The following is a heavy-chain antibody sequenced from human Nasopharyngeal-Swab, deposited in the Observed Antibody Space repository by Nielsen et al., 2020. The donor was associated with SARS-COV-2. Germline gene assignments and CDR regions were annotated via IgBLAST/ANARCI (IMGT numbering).Heavy chain of an antibody. V-gene: IGHV3-53*01. D-gene: IGHD3-10*01. J-gene: IGHJ6*02. CDR2: IYSGGST. CDR1: GFTVSSNY. Sequence: GGSLRLSCAASGFTVSSNYMSWVRQAPGKGLEWVSVIYSGGSTYYADSVKGRFTISRDNSKNTLYLQMNSLRAEDTAVYYCARENYGSGNYSPSYYYYGMDVWGQGTTITVSS. CDR3: ARENYGSGNYSPSYYYYGMDV.